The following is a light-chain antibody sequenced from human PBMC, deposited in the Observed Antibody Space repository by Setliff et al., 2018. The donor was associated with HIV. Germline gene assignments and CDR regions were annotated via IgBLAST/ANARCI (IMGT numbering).Light chain of an antibody. CDR1: SSAVGGYNY. V-gene: IGLV2-14*01. CDR3: SSYTSSREV. Sequence: QSALTQPASVSGSPGQSITISCTGTSSAVGGYNYVSWYQQHPGKAPNLMIYDVSKRPSGVSNRFSGSKSGNTASLTISGLQAEDEADYYCSSYTSSREVFGTGTKVTVL. CDR2: DVS. J-gene: IGLJ1*01.